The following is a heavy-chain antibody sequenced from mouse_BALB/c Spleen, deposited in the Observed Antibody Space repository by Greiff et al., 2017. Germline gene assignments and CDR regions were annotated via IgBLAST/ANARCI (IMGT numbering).Heavy chain of an antibody. CDR1: GYSITSGYY. V-gene: IGHV3-6*02. CDR2: ISYDGSN. Sequence: DVKLQESGPGLVKPSQSLSLTCSVTGYSITSGYYWNWIRQFPGNKLEWMGYISYDGSNNYNPSLKNRISITRDTSKNQFFLKLNSVTTEDTATYYCARDGAYYRYDEDYYYAMDYWGQGTSVTVSS. J-gene: IGHJ4*01. D-gene: IGHD2-14*01. CDR3: ARDGAYYRYDEDYYYAMDY.